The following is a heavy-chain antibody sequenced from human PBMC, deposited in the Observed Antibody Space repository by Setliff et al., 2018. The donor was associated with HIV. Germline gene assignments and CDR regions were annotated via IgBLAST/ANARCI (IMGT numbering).Heavy chain of an antibody. Sequence: SETLSLTCAVYGGSFSGYYWSWIRQPPGKGLEWIGEINHSGSTNYNPSLKSRVTISVDTSKNQFSLKLSSVTAADTAVYYCARGPTTVTTPFDYWGQGTLVTAPQ. D-gene: IGHD4-17*01. CDR3: ARGPTTVTTPFDY. V-gene: IGHV4-34*01. CDR1: GGSFSGYY. J-gene: IGHJ4*02. CDR2: INHSGST.